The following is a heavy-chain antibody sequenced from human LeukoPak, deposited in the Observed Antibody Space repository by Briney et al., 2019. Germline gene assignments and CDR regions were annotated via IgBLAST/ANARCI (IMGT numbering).Heavy chain of an antibody. J-gene: IGHJ4*02. Sequence: GGSLRLSCGVSGFTFSAYAMTGVRQAPGKGREGVSLISGSGGGSYYADSVKGRFTIFRDNAKNTLYLQMNSLRAEDTAVYYCARAGTEDGYNIYFDHWGQGTLVTVSS. V-gene: IGHV3-23*01. CDR3: ARAGTEDGYNIYFDH. CDR2: ISGSGGGS. D-gene: IGHD5-24*01. CDR1: GFTFSAYA.